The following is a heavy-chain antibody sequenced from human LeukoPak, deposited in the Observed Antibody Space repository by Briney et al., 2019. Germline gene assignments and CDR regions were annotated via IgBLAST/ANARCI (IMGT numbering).Heavy chain of an antibody. Sequence: SETLSLTCTVSGGSISSYYWSWIRQPPGKGLEWIGYIYYSGSTNYNPSLKSRVTISVDTSKNQFSLKLSSVTAADTAVYYCARYITMVRGVIRPYYFDFWGQGTLVTVSS. CDR1: GGSISSYY. D-gene: IGHD3-10*01. CDR3: ARYITMVRGVIRPYYFDF. V-gene: IGHV4-59*08. J-gene: IGHJ4*02. CDR2: IYYSGST.